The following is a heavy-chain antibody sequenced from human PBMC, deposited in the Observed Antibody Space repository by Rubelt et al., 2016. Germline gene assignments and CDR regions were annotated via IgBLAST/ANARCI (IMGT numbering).Heavy chain of an antibody. Sequence: LVQPGESLRLSCEGSGFTFSSYSMDWVRQVPGKGLEWISYISGGMETIYYADSVRGRFTISRDNTKNSLDLQMDSLRAEATAVYYCTGGAYGDSWGRGTLVTVSS. CDR1: GFTFSSYS. V-gene: IGHV3-48*04. J-gene: IGHJ4*02. CDR2: ISGGMETI. D-gene: IGHD4-17*01. CDR3: TGGAYGDS.